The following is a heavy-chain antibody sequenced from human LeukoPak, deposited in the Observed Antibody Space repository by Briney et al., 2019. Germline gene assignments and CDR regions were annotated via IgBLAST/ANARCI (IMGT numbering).Heavy chain of an antibody. J-gene: IGHJ4*02. CDR3: ARDNWSPGYFDY. Sequence: PGGSLRLSCVASGFTFSSHWMTWVRQAPGKGLEWVANIKQDGSEKYYVDSVKGRFIISRDNAKNSLYVQMNSLRAEDTAVYYRARDNWSPGYFDYWGQGTLVTVSS. V-gene: IGHV3-7*01. CDR2: IKQDGSEK. D-gene: IGHD3-3*01. CDR1: GFTFSSHW.